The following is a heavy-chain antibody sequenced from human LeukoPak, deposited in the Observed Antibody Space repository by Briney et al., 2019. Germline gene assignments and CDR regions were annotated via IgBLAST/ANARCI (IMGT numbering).Heavy chain of an antibody. D-gene: IGHD1-7*01. CDR1: GGSISSYY. J-gene: IGHJ6*03. CDR3: AREGITGTRAHYYYMDV. Sequence: SETLSLTCTVSGGSISSYYWSWIRQPAGKGLEWIGRIHTSGSTNYNPSLKSRVTISVDTSKNQFSLKLSSVTAADTAVYYCAREGITGTRAHYYYMDVWGKGTTVTVSS. CDR2: IHTSGST. V-gene: IGHV4-4*07.